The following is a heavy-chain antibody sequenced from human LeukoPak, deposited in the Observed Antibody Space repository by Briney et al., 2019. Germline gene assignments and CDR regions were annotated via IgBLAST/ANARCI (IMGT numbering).Heavy chain of an antibody. CDR3: ARGGVAGLKQYYFDY. D-gene: IGHD6-19*01. Sequence: KPSETLSLTCTVSGGSISSYYWSWIRQPPGKGLEWIGYIYYSGSTNYNPSLKSRVTISVDTSKNPFSLKLSSVTAADTAVYYCARGGVAGLKQYYFDYWGQGTLVTVSS. J-gene: IGHJ4*02. CDR2: IYYSGST. V-gene: IGHV4-59*01. CDR1: GGSISSYY.